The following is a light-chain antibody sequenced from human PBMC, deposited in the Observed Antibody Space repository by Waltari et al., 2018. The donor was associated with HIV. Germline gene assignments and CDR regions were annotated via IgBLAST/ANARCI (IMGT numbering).Light chain of an antibody. J-gene: IGKJ2*01. CDR3: MPVRSWPHT. V-gene: IGKV2-30*01. CDR2: KLS. Sequence: EVLMTQSPLSLAVAVGQPASISSKSNQSLVYSHGHHYLFWFQLSPGQSPRRLIYKLSYRDSGVPRRLSGSGAGSELTMSTVRGEAEDAGLYVGMPVRSWPHTFGQGT. CDR1: QSLVYSHGHHY.